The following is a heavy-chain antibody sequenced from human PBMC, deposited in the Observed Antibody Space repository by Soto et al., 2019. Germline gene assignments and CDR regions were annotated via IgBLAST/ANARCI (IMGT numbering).Heavy chain of an antibody. D-gene: IGHD6-6*01. CDR3: ARSSIEPRIFMYPFDY. V-gene: IGHV4-39*01. CDR2: IHYDRNN. Sequence: SETLSLTFSVSGGSITISRYYWGLIRQPPXKALECIGNIHYDRNNYYQKYIKSRVNISLDTSKNQLYLRLKYVTAADTAMYYCARSSIEPRIFMYPFDYWGQGTLVTVSS. J-gene: IGHJ4*02. CDR1: GGSITISRYY.